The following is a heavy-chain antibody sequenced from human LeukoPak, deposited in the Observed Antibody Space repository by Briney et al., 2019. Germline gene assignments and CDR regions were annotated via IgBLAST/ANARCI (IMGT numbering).Heavy chain of an antibody. CDR2: INTDGTAT. D-gene: IGHD1-14*01. CDR1: GLTLSSYW. CDR3: VRDSNLSFDY. J-gene: IGHJ4*02. Sequence: GSLILSCAASGLTLSSYWMHWVRQAPGKGLVWVSHINTDGTATTYADSVKGRFTISRDNAKNTLYLQMNSLRAEDTAVYYCVRDSNLSFDYRGQGALVTVSS. V-gene: IGHV3-74*01.